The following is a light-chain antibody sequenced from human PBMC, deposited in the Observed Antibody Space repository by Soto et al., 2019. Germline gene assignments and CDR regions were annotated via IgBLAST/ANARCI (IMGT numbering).Light chain of an antibody. CDR1: SNDVGSYNL. V-gene: IGLV2-23*01. CDR3: CSYAGSSTLV. CDR2: EGS. J-gene: IGLJ3*02. Sequence: QSVLTQPASVSGSPGQSITISCTGTSNDVGSYNLVSWYQQHPGKAPKLMIYEGSQRPSGVSNRFSGSKSGNTASLTISGLQAEDEADYYCCSYAGSSTLVFGGGTKVTVL.